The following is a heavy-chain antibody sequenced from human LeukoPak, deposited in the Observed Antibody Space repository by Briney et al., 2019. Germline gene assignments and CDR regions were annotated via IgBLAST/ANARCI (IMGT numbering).Heavy chain of an antibody. V-gene: IGHV3-11*04. CDR3: ARKRPNYVDA. J-gene: IGHJ5*02. D-gene: IGHD3-10*02. CDR2: IGTSGSPI. CDR1: GFTFSDYY. Sequence: GGSLRLSCAVSGFTFSDYYMTWIRQAPGKGLEWVSFIGTSGSPIFYADSVKGRFTMSRDNARNSLYLQMNSVRAEDSAVYYCARKRPNYVDAWGQGTLVTVSS.